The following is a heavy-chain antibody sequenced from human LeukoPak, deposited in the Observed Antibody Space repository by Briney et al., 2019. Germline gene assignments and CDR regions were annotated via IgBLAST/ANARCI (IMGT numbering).Heavy chain of an antibody. D-gene: IGHD6-19*01. CDR2: INPNSGGT. CDR3: ARPSPLGLSYDY. V-gene: IGHV1-2*04. CDR1: GYTFTGYY. J-gene: IGHJ4*02. Sequence: ASVKVSCKASGYTFTGYYMHWVRQAPGQGLEWMGWINPNSGGTNYAQKFQGWVTMTRDTSISTAYMELSSLRSEDTAVYYCARPSPLGLSYDYWGQGTLVTVSS.